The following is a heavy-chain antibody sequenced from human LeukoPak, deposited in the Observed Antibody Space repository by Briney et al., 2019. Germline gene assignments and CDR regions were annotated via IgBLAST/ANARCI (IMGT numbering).Heavy chain of an antibody. J-gene: IGHJ6*01. CDR3: ASPKQPRNYYGMDV. V-gene: IGHV1-8*01. D-gene: IGHD6-13*01. Sequence: ASVTVSYMASGYTFTSYDIDWVRQATGQGLEWMGWMNPKSGNTGYAQKFQGRVTMTRNTSISTAYMELSSLRSEDTAVYYCASPKQPRNYYGMDVWGQGTTVTVSS. CDR2: MNPKSGNT. CDR1: GYTFTSYD.